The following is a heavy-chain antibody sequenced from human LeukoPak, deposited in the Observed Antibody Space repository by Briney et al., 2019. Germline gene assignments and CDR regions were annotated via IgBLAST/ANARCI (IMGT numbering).Heavy chain of an antibody. Sequence: GGSLRLSCAASGFTFSGSAMHWVRQASGKGLEWVGRIRSKANSYATAYAASVKGRFTISRDDSKNTAYLQMNSLKTEDTAVYYCTRPAPEYDILTGNNWFDPWGQGTLVTVSS. CDR1: GFTFSGSA. CDR3: TRPAPEYDILTGNNWFDP. CDR2: IRSKANSYAT. D-gene: IGHD3-9*01. V-gene: IGHV3-73*01. J-gene: IGHJ5*02.